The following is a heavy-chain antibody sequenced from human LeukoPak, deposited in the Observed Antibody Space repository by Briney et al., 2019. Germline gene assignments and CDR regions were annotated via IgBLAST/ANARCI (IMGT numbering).Heavy chain of an antibody. V-gene: IGHV4-30-4*01. CDR1: GGSISSGDYY. D-gene: IGHD2-2*03. CDR3: ARVNTWIWSFDI. CDR2: IYYSGST. J-gene: IGHJ3*02. Sequence: SETLPLTCTVSGGSISSGDYYWTWIRQPPGKGLEWIGYIYYSGSTYYNPSLKSRVTISVDTSKNQFSLKLSSVTAADTAVYYCARVNTWIWSFDIWGQGTMVTVSS.